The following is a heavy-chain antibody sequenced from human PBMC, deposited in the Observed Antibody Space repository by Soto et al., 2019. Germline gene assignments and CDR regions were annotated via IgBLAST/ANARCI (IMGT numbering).Heavy chain of an antibody. CDR1: GFTFTTYA. Sequence: EGQLLESGGGLVQPGGSLRLSCAASGFTFTTYAMAWVRQAPGKGLEWVSYISGSGGRTNYADSVKGRFTISRDNSKNTLYLQMNSLRPADTAVYYCTKDLKSGSAATLFDPWGQGTLVTVSS. D-gene: IGHD2-15*01. J-gene: IGHJ5*02. CDR2: ISGSGGRT. V-gene: IGHV3-23*01. CDR3: TKDLKSGSAATLFDP.